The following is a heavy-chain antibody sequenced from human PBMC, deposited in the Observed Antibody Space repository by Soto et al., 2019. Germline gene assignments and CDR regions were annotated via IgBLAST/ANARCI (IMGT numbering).Heavy chain of an antibody. V-gene: IGHV3-30*14. CDR1: GFTFDSYT. D-gene: IGHD6-13*01. J-gene: IGHJ6*02. CDR3: ARAEYSSSWSPYYYYYGMDV. Sequence: PGGSLRLSCAVSGFTFDSYTMHWVRQAPGKGLERVAVVSYDGTKEYYADSAKGRFTISRDNSKSTLSLQMNSLRADDTAVYYCARAEYSSSWSPYYYYYGMDVWGQGTTVTVSS. CDR2: VSYDGTKE.